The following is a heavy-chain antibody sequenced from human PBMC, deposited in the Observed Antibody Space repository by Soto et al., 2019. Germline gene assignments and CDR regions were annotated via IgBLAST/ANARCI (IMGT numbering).Heavy chain of an antibody. CDR3: PPHVSRRFPYDS. V-gene: IGHV4-39*01. CDR2: IYYSGST. CDR1: GGSISSSGYY. Sequence: LSETLSLTCTVSGGSISSSGYYWGWIRQPPGKGLEWIGSIYYSGSTYYNPSLKSRVTISVDTSKNQFSLKLSSVTAADTAVYYRPPHVSRRFPYDSWCRG. J-gene: IGHJ5*01. D-gene: IGHD3-3*01.